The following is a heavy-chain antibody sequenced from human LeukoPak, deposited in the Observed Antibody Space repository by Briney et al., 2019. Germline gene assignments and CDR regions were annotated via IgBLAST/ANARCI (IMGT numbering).Heavy chain of an antibody. D-gene: IGHD2-21*02. CDR2: ISYDGSNK. CDR3: AKDHSLGEVVVTAISLFDY. V-gene: IGHV3-30*18. CDR1: GFTFSSYG. J-gene: IGHJ4*02. Sequence: PGGSLRLSCAASGFTFSSYGMHWVRQAPGKGLEWVAVISYDGSNKYYADSVKGRFTISRDNSKNTLYLQMNSLRAEDTAVYYCAKDHSLGEVVVTAISLFDYWGQGTLVTVSS.